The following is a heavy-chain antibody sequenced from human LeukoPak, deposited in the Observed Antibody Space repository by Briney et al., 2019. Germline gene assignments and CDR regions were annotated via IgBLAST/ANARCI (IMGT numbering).Heavy chain of an antibody. CDR3: ARVSSSSWYAFDY. CDR2: IKQDGSEK. V-gene: IGHV3-7*01. Sequence: PGGSLGLSCAASGFTFSSYWMSWVRQAPGKGLEWVANIKQDGSEKYYVDSVKGRFTISRDNAKNSLYLQMNSLRAEDTAVYYCARVSSSSWYAFDYWGQGTLVTVSS. D-gene: IGHD6-6*01. CDR1: GFTFSSYW. J-gene: IGHJ4*02.